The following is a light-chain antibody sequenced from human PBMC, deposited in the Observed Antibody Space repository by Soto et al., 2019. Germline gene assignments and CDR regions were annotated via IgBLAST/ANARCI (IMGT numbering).Light chain of an antibody. V-gene: IGKV4-1*01. CDR3: QKYYSAPQLT. CDR2: WAS. Sequence: DIVMTQSPDSLVVSLGERATINCRSSQNILNSPDKRNYLAWYQQKSGQPPKLLIYWASTRESGVPVRFSGSGAVTDFTLTTSSPQAENVSLYYSQKYYSAPQLTFGGGTKVEIK. CDR1: QNILNSPDKRNY. J-gene: IGKJ4*01.